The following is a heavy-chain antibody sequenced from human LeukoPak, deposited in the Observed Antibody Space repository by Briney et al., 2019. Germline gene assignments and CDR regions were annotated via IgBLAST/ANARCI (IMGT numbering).Heavy chain of an antibody. Sequence: GGSLRLSCAASGFTFSSYWMSWVRQAPGKGLEWVANIKQDGSEKYYVDSVKARFTISRDNAKNSLYLQMNSLRAEDTAVYYCARDGSSGWYGNDAFDIWGQGTMVTVSS. V-gene: IGHV3-7*01. D-gene: IGHD6-19*01. CDR3: ARDGSSGWYGNDAFDI. J-gene: IGHJ3*02. CDR2: IKQDGSEK. CDR1: GFTFSSYW.